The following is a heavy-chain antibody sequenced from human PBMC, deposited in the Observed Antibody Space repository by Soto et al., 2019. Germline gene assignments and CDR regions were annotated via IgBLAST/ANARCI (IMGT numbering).Heavy chain of an antibody. CDR1: GYTFTSYG. CDR3: ARGSIGTTVFDY. Sequence: GASVKVSCKASGYTFTSYGISWVRQAPGQGLEWMGWISAYNGNTNSAQKLQGRVTMTTDTSKNQFSLKLSSVTAADTAAYYCARGSIGTTVFDYWGQGTLVTVSS. J-gene: IGHJ4*02. V-gene: IGHV1-18*01. D-gene: IGHD1-1*01. CDR2: ISAYNGNT.